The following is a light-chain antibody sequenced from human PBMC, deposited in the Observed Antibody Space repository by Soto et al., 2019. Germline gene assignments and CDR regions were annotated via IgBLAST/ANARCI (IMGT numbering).Light chain of an antibody. J-gene: IGKJ2*01. V-gene: IGKV1-5*01. Sequence: IQMTQSPSTLSASVGDRVTITCRASQTISRSLAWYQQKPGKAPKLLIYDDSTLESGVPSRFGGSGSGTEFTLTISRLQTDDFASYYCQQCNSYPYTFGQGPRLEIK. CDR2: DDS. CDR3: QQCNSYPYT. CDR1: QTISRS.